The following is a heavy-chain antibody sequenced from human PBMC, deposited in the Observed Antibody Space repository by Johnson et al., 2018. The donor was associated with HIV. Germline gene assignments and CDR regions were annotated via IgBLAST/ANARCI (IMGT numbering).Heavy chain of an antibody. CDR1: GFTFSSYA. V-gene: IGHV3-30*04. D-gene: IGHD3-16*01. J-gene: IGHJ3*02. CDR2: ISYDGSNK. Sequence: QVQLVESGGGVVQPGRSLRLSCAASGFTFSSYAMHWVRQAPGKGLAWVAVISYDGSNKYYADSVKGRFTISRDNSKNTLYLQMNSLRAEDTAVYYCARDWGAFDIWGQGTMVTVSS. CDR3: ARDWGAFDI.